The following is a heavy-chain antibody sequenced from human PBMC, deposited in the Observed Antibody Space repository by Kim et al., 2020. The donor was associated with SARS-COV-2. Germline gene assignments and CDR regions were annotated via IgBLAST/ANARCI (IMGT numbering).Heavy chain of an antibody. Sequence: GGSLRLSCAASGFTFSSYAMHWVRQAPGKGLEWVAVISYDGSKKYYADSVKGRFTISRDNSKNTLYLQMNSLRAEDTAVYYCARDVLWNYGIDVWGQGTTVTVSS. CDR3: ARDVLWNYGIDV. D-gene: IGHD2-8*02. CDR1: GFTFSSYA. CDR2: ISYDGSKK. J-gene: IGHJ6*02. V-gene: IGHV3-30-3*01.